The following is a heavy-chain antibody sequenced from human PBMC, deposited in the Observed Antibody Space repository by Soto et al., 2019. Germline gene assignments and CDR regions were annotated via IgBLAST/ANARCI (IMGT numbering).Heavy chain of an antibody. CDR2: TYYRSKWYN. J-gene: IGHJ6*03. Sequence: PSQTLSLTCAISGDSVSSNSAAWNWIRQSPSRGLEWLGRTYYRSKWYNDYAVSVKSRITINPDTSKNQFSLQLNSVTPEDTAVYYCARAEGPYCSGGSCQSRRYYYYYMDVWGKGTTVTVSS. CDR3: ARAEGPYCSGGSCQSRRYYYYYMDV. CDR1: GDSVSSNSAA. D-gene: IGHD2-15*01. V-gene: IGHV6-1*01.